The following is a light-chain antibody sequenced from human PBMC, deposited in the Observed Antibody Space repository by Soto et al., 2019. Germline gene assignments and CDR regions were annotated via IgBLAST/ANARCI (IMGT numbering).Light chain of an antibody. CDR1: QSVSND. CDR3: QQYNRYPGT. V-gene: IGKV3-15*01. Sequence: EIVLTQSPVPLSFSPVERATLSCTTSQSVSNDLAWYQQKPGQAPKLLIYGVSCLESGVPARFSGSGSETEFTLTISSLQSEDFATYYCQQYNRYPGTFGQGTKVDIK. CDR2: GVS. J-gene: IGKJ1*01.